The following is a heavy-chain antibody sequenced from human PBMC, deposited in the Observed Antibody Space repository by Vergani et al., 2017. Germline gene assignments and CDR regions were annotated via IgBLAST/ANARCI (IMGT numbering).Heavy chain of an antibody. D-gene: IGHD1-1*01. V-gene: IGHV3-7*01. J-gene: IGHJ3*02. CDR1: GFTFSSYW. CDR3: ARGYLERRDAFDI. Sequence: EVQLVESGGGLVQPGGSLRLSCAASGFTFSSYWMSWVRQAPGKGLEWVANIKQDGSEKYYVDSVKGRITISRDNAKNSLYLQINSLRADDTAVYYCARGYLERRDAFDIWGQGTMVTVSS. CDR2: IKQDGSEK.